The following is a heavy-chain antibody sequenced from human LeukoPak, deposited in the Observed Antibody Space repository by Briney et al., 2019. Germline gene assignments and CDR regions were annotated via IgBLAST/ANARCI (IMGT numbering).Heavy chain of an antibody. CDR2: IIPIFGTA. CDR3: ARSRGIAVAGIFDY. V-gene: IGHV1-69*06. D-gene: IGHD6-19*01. J-gene: IGHJ4*02. CDR1: GGTFSSYA. Sequence: ASVKVSRKASGGTFSSYAISWVRQAPGQGLEWMGGIIPIFGTANYAQKFQGRVTITADKSTSTAYMELSSLRSEDTAVYYCARSRGIAVAGIFDYWGQGTLVTVSS.